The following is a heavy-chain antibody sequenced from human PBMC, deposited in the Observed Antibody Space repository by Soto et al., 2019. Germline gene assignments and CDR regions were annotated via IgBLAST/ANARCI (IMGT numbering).Heavy chain of an antibody. CDR3: ARSWHYYGSGSYETDY. CDR1: GGTFSSYT. V-gene: IGHV1-69*02. Sequence: QVQLVQSGAEVKKPGSSVKVSCKASGGTFSSYTISWVRQAPGQGLEWMGRIIPILGIANYAQKLQGRVTITPDKSTRTADMELSSLRSEDTAVYYCARSWHYYGSGSYETDYWGQGTLVTVSS. J-gene: IGHJ4*02. D-gene: IGHD3-10*01. CDR2: IIPILGIA.